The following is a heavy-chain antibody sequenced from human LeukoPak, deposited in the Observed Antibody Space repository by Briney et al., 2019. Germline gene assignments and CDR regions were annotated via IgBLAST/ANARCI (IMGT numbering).Heavy chain of an antibody. V-gene: IGHV3-7*01. J-gene: IGHJ5*02. D-gene: IGHD2-2*01. CDR1: GFTFSSYW. Sequence: GGSLRLSCAASGFTFSSYWMSWVRQAPGKRLEWVANIKQDGSEKYYVDSVKGRFTISRDNAKNSLYLQMNSLRAEDTAVYYCARLTVVVYSWFDPWGQGTLVTVSS. CDR2: IKQDGSEK. CDR3: ARLTVVVYSWFDP.